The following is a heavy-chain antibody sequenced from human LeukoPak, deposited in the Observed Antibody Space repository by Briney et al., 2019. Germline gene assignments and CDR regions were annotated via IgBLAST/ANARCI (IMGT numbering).Heavy chain of an antibody. V-gene: IGHV4-59*01. CDR1: GGSISSYY. D-gene: IGHD3-10*01. Sequence: PSETLSLTCTVSGGSISSYYWSWLRQPPGKGLEWIGNIYYSGSTNYNPSLKSRVTISVDTSKNQFSLKLRSVTAADTAVYYCARDYYDSGSSALWGQGTLVTVSS. CDR3: ARDYYDSGSSAL. J-gene: IGHJ4*02. CDR2: IYYSGST.